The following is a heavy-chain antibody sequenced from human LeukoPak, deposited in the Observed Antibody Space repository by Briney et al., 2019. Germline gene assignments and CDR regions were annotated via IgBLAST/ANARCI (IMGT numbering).Heavy chain of an antibody. CDR2: ISGSGGST. CDR1: GFTFSSYA. CDR3: AKDRLSNGDPAGY. Sequence: GGSLRLSCAASGFTFSSYAMRWVRQAPGKGLEWVSAISGSGGSTYYADSVKGRFTISRDNSKNMLYLQMNSLRAEDTAVYYCAKDRLSNGDPAGYWGQGNLVTVSS. V-gene: IGHV3-23*01. J-gene: IGHJ4*02. D-gene: IGHD4-17*01.